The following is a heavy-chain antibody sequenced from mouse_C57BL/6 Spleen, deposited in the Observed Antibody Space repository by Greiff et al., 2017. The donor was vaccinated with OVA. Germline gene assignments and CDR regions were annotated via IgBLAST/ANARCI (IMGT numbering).Heavy chain of an antibody. V-gene: IGHV1-64*01. CDR3: ARRGIDCSSFYWYFDV. CDR1: GYTFTSYW. CDR2: LHPNSGST. D-gene: IGHD1-1*01. J-gene: IGHJ1*03. Sequence: QVQLQQPGAELVKPGASVKLSCKASGYTFTSYWMHWVKQRPGQGLEWIGMLHPNSGSTNYNEKFKSKATLTVDKSSSTAYMQLSSLTSEDSAVYYCARRGIDCSSFYWYFDVWGTGTTVTVSS.